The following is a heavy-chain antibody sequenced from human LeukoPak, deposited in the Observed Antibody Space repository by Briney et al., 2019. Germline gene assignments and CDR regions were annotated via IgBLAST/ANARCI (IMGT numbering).Heavy chain of an antibody. D-gene: IGHD3-22*01. CDR3: ARFSLYDNSGYYSWLFDF. J-gene: IGHJ4*02. V-gene: IGHV3-23*01. Sequence: GGSLRLCCAASGFTFSSYAMSWVRQAPGKGLEWVSAISGSGGSTYYADSVKGRFTISRDNAKNSLYLQMNSLRAEDTAVYYCARFSLYDNSGYYSWLFDFWGQGTLVTVSS. CDR2: ISGSGGST. CDR1: GFTFSSYA.